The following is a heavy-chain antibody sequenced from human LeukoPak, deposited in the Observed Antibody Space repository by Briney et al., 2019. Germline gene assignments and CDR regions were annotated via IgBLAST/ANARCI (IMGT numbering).Heavy chain of an antibody. Sequence: ASVKVSCKAFGYTFTSNYMHWVRQAPGQGPEWMGVISPSGGSTTYAQKFQGRVTLTRDMSTSTDYLELSSLRSEDTAVYYCARGTAYCSSTSCYVMVWEDAFDIWGQETMVTVSS. D-gene: IGHD2-2*01. CDR2: ISPSGGST. V-gene: IGHV1-46*01. CDR3: ARGTAYCSSTSCYVMVWEDAFDI. CDR1: GYTFTSNY. J-gene: IGHJ3*02.